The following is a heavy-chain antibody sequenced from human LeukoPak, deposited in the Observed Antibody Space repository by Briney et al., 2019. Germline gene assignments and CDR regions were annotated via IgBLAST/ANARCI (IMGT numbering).Heavy chain of an antibody. CDR1: GFTFSSYA. Sequence: GGSLRLSCAASGFTFSSYAMSWVRQAPGKGLVWVSRIYDDGSRTNYADSVKGRLTISRDNAKNTLYLQVNSLRAEDTAVYYCARGHSSGYYTDYWGQGTLVTVSS. D-gene: IGHD6-19*01. CDR3: ARGHSSGYYTDY. J-gene: IGHJ4*02. V-gene: IGHV3-74*01. CDR2: IYDDGSRT.